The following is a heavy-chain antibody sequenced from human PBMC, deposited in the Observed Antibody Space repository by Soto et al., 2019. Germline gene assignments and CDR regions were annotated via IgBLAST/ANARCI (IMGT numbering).Heavy chain of an antibody. CDR1: GGSISSSSYY. CDR3: ARHVRGVTARPRGGAFDI. J-gene: IGHJ3*02. D-gene: IGHD3-10*01. V-gene: IGHV4-39*01. CDR2: IYYSGST. Sequence: QLQLQESGPGLVKPSETLSLTCTVSGGSISSSSYYWGWIRQPPGKGLEWIGSIYYSGSTYYNPSLKRRVTISVATSKHQFSLKLSSVTAADTAVYYCARHVRGVTARPRGGAFDIWGQGTMVTVSS.